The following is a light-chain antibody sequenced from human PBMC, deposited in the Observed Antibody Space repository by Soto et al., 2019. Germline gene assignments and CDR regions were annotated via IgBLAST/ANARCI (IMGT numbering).Light chain of an antibody. Sequence: QSALTQPASVSGSPGQSITISCTGTSSDVGSYNLVSWYQHPPGKAPKVLIYEGSKRPSGVSNRFSGSKSGNTAHLTISGLQAEDEDDYYCCSYAGSSISVVFGGGTKLTVL. CDR1: SSDVGSYNL. J-gene: IGLJ2*01. V-gene: IGLV2-23*01. CDR2: EGS. CDR3: CSYAGSSISVV.